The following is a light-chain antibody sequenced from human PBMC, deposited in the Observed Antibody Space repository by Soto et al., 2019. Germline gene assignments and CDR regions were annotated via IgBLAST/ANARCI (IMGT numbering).Light chain of an antibody. CDR2: ATS. Sequence: DIQMTQSPSSVSASVGDRVTITCRASQGISNWLAWYQQKPGKAPKLLIYATSSLQSGVPSRFAGSGSGTDFTLTISSLQPEDFAVYYCQQRHMWPITFGQGTRLEIK. J-gene: IGKJ5*01. CDR1: QGISNW. CDR3: QQRHMWPIT. V-gene: IGKV1-12*01.